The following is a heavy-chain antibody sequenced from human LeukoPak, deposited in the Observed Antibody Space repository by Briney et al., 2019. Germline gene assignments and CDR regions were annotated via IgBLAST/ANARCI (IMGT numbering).Heavy chain of an antibody. CDR2: ISSSSSYI. Sequence: GGSLRLSCAASGFTFSSYSMNWVRQAPGKGLEWVSSISSSSSYIYYADSVKGRFTISRDNAKNSLYLQMNSLRAEDTAVYYCARGGTRYSSSWYLFDYWGQGTLVTVSS. D-gene: IGHD6-13*01. V-gene: IGHV3-21*01. CDR3: ARGGTRYSSSWYLFDY. J-gene: IGHJ4*02. CDR1: GFTFSSYS.